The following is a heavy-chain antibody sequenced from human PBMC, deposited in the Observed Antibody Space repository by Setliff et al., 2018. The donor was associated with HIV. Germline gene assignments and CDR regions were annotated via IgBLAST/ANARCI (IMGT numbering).Heavy chain of an antibody. CDR2: ISPTGIT. CDR3: VRQGAVTGHSFDS. CDR1: GGPFNVHN. D-gene: IGHD6-19*01. Sequence: SETLSLTCTVYGGPFNVHNWNWVRQAPGKGLEWIGHISPTGITNYSPSLSSRVSISVDTARSQFSLTVRSLTAADTAVYYCVRQGAVTGHSFDSWGPGALVTVSS. J-gene: IGHJ4*02. V-gene: IGHV4-34*01.